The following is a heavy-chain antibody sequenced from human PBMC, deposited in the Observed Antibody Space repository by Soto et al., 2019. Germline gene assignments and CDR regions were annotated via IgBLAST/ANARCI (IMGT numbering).Heavy chain of an antibody. CDR2: INAGNDHT. D-gene: IGHD3-10*01. J-gene: IGHJ4*02. CDR1: GYTFSNYL. CDR3: ASPSYGSGSYY. V-gene: IGHV1-3*01. Sequence: QVQLVQSGAEVKKPGASVKVSCKASGYTFSNYLLHWVRQAPGQGLEWMGWINAGNDHTKYSQKFQGRVTFTRDTSATTAYIELSSLRSEDTAVYYCASPSYGSGSYYWGQGTLVTVSS.